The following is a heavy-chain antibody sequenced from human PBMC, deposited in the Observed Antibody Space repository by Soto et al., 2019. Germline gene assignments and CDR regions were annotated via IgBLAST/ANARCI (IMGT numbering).Heavy chain of an antibody. CDR2: IDPSDSYT. CDR3: AGQPPPITAACHYYYYGMDV. Sequence: GESLKISCKGSGYSFTSYWISWVRQMPGKVLEWMGRIDPSDSYTNYSPSFQGHVTISADKSISTAYLQWSSLKASDTAMYYCAGQPPPITAACHYYYYGMDVWGQGXTVTVYS. D-gene: IGHD6-13*01. V-gene: IGHV5-10-1*01. CDR1: GYSFTSYW. J-gene: IGHJ6*02.